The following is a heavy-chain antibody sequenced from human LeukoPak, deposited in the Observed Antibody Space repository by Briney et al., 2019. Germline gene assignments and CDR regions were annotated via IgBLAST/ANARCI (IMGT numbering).Heavy chain of an antibody. J-gene: IGHJ6*02. Sequence: GASVSVSCTASGYTFTSYDINWVRQAPGQGLEWMGWMNPKSGNTGYAQKFQGRVTMTRNTSISTAYMELSSLRSEDTAVYYCASWGGYDFWSGYYDYYYYGMDVWGQGTTVTVSS. V-gene: IGHV1-8*01. CDR2: MNPKSGNT. CDR3: ASWGGYDFWSGYYDYYYYGMDV. D-gene: IGHD3-3*01. CDR1: GYTFTSYD.